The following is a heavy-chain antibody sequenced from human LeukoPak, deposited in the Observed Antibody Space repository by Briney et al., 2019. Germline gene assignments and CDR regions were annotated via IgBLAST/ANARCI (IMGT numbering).Heavy chain of an antibody. V-gene: IGHV3-23*01. J-gene: IGHJ4*02. CDR3: ARGGVYSTSAVDY. Sequence: PGGSLRLSCAASGFTFSSYGMSWVRQAPGKGLEWVSAISGSGGSTYYADSVKGRFTISRDYAKNTLYLQMNSLRAEDTAVYYCARGGVYSTSAVDYWGQGTLVTVSS. D-gene: IGHD6-6*01. CDR1: GFTFSSYG. CDR2: ISGSGGST.